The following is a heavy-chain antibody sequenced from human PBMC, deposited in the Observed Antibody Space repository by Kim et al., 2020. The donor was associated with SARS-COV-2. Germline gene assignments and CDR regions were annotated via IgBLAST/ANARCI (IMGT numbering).Heavy chain of an antibody. Sequence: GGSLRLSCTASGFFFSGYAMTWVRQAPGKGLEWVSFISTKSSYIYYGDSLKGRITVSRDDATNSLYLQMSGLITDDTAVYYCARVRSGDYNYPMDAWGQGTAVTVS. V-gene: IGHV3-21*01. J-gene: IGHJ6*02. CDR1: GFFFSGYA. D-gene: IGHD6-19*01. CDR2: ISTKSSYI. CDR3: ARVRSGDYNYPMDA.